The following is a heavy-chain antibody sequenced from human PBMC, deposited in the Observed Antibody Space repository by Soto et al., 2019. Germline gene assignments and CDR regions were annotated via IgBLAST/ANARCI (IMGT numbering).Heavy chain of an antibody. CDR1: GYTFTSYD. Sequence: VSVKVSCKASGYTFTSYDINWVRQATGQGLEWMGWMNPNSGNTGYAQKFQGRVTMTRNTSISTAYMELSSLRSEDTAVYYCARGERGLLRYFDWSLWGRGTLVTVSS. V-gene: IGHV1-8*01. J-gene: IGHJ2*01. CDR3: ARGERGLLRYFDWSL. D-gene: IGHD3-9*01. CDR2: MNPNSGNT.